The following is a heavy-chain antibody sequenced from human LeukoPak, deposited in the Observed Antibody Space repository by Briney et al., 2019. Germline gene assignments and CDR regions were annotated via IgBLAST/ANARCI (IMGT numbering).Heavy chain of an antibody. CDR2: IKQDGSEK. CDR1: GLTFSSYW. CDR3: ARDRGITGY. D-gene: IGHD1-14*01. J-gene: IGHJ4*02. Sequence: GGSLRLSCAASGLTFSSYWMSWVRQAPGKGLEWVANIKQDGSEKYYVASVKGRFTISRDNAKNSLYLQMNSLRAEDTAVYYCARDRGITGYWGQGTLVTVSS. V-gene: IGHV3-7*01.